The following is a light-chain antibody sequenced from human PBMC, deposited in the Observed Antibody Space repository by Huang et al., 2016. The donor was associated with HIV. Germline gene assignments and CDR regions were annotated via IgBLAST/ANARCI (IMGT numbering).Light chain of an antibody. CDR2: AAS. J-gene: IGKJ3*01. CDR3: QQSYSTPEFT. CDR1: QSISTY. V-gene: IGKV1-39*01. Sequence: DIQMTQSPSSLSASVGDRVTVTCRASQSISTYLNWYQQKPGKAPKLLIYAASSLQSGVPSRVSGSGSGTDFTLTISSLQPEEFATYYCQQSYSTPEFTFGPGTKVDIK.